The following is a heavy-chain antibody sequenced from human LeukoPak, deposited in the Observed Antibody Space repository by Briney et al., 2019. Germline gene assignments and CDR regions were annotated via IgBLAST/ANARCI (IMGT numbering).Heavy chain of an antibody. CDR1: GGSISDYY. CDR3: ARGPPPDFDC. Sequence: PSETLSLTCTVSGGSISDYYWSWIRQPAGKGLEWIGRIYTTGSTDYNPSLKSRVTMSVDTSKDQFSLKLSSVTAADTAVYYCARGPPPDFDCWGQGTLVTVSS. J-gene: IGHJ4*02. CDR2: IYTTGST. V-gene: IGHV4-4*07.